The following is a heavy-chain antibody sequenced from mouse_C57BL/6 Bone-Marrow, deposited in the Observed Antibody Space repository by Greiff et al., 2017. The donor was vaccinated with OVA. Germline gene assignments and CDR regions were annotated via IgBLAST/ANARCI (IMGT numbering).Heavy chain of an antibody. J-gene: IGHJ3*01. CDR2: IDPSDSYT. Sequence: QVQLQQPGAELVMPGASVKLSCKASGYTFTSYWMHWVKQRPGQGLEWIGEIDPSDSYTNYNQKFKGKSTLTVDKSSSTAYMQLSILTSEDSAVYYCAVYGNYRAWFAYWGPGTLVTVSA. CDR1: GYTFTSYW. CDR3: AVYGNYRAWFAY. D-gene: IGHD2-1*01. V-gene: IGHV1-69*01.